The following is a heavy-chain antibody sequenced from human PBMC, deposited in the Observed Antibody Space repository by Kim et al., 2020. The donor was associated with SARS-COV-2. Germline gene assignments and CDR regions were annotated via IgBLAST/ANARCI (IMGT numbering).Heavy chain of an antibody. CDR3: ASATKGYYYYYYYMDV. CDR2: MNPNSGNT. J-gene: IGHJ6*03. CDR1: GYTFTSYD. Sequence: ASVKVSCKASGYTFTSYDINWVRQATGQGLEWMGWMNPNSGNTGYAQKFQGRVTMTRNTSISTAYMELSSLRSEDTAVYYCASATKGYYYYYYYMDVWGKGTTVTVSS. V-gene: IGHV1-8*01.